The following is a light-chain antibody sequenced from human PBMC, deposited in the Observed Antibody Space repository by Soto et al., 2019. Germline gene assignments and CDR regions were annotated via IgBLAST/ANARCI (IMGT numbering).Light chain of an antibody. V-gene: IGLV1-36*01. CDR1: SSNIGKNA. CDR3: SAWDDKLSVV. CDR2: STD. J-gene: IGLJ3*02. Sequence: QSVLTQPPSVSEAPRQRVTISCSGSSSNIGKNAVNWDQQVPVEAPRLLIYSTDLRPSRVSDRFSGSTSSTSATLAISGLQSEDEADYYCSAWDDKLSVVFGGGTQLAVI.